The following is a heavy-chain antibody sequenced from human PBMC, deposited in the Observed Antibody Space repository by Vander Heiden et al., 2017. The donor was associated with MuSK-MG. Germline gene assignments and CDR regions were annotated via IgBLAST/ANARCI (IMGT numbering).Heavy chain of an antibody. CDR3: ATYDFWSGFLRGDGLDV. CDR2: IDPISSTI. D-gene: IGHD3-3*01. V-gene: IGHV3-48*04. CDR1: GFIFGAYH. J-gene: IGHJ6*02. Sequence: EVQLVESGGGLVQPGGSLRLSCAASGFIFGAYHRNWVRQAPGKGMEWLSYIDPISSTIHYADSVKGRFTISRDNANSVLYLQMNSLRAEDTAIYHCATYDFWSGFLRGDGLDVWGQGTTVTVSS.